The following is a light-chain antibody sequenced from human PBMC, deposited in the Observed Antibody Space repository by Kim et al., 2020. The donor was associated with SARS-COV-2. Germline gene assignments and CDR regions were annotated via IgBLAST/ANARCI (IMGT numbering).Light chain of an antibody. CDR2: KNN. J-gene: IGLJ3*02. CDR1: VSTIESHT. V-gene: IGLV1-44*01. Sequence: GRRVTTSSSRSVSTIESHTVNWYQPVPGTAPPLLLSKNNQRPSWVPDRFSGSKSGTSASLVISGLQSEDEADYYCAAWDDSLSAWVFGGGTKVTVL. CDR3: AAWDDSLSAWV.